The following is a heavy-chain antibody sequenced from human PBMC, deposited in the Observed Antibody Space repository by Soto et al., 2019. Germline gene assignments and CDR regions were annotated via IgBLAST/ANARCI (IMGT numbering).Heavy chain of an antibody. V-gene: IGHV3-30*03. CDR1: GFTFNNYG. CDR2: ISFDGGNT. CDR3: ASGAYYYDSSGYYYY. D-gene: IGHD3-22*01. Sequence: GGSLRLSCAASGFTFNNYGMHWVRQAPGKGLEWVVVISFDGGNTVYADSVKGRFTISRDNAKKSLYLQMNSLRAEDMAVYCCASGAYYYDSSGYYYYWGQGTLVTVSS. J-gene: IGHJ4*02.